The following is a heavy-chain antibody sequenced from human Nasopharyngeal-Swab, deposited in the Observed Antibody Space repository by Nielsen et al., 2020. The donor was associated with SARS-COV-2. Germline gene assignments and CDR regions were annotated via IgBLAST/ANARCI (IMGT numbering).Heavy chain of an antibody. D-gene: IGHD5-18*01. V-gene: IGHV3-53*01. J-gene: IGHJ4*02. CDR1: GFTVSSNY. CDR2: IYSGGST. CDR3: ARAETGYSYGYPFDY. Sequence: GGSLRLSCAASGFTVSSNYMSWVRQAPGKGLEWVSVIYSGGSTYYADSVKGRFTISRDNSKNTLYLQMNSLRAEDTAVYYCARAETGYSYGYPFDYWGQGTLVTVSS.